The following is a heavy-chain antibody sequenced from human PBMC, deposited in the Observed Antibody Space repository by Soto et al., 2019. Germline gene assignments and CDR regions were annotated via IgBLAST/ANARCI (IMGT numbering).Heavy chain of an antibody. CDR1: GYSFTSYW. CDR3: ARLLLGCSSTSCLNWFDP. J-gene: IGHJ5*02. Sequence: GESLKISCKGSGYSFTSYWIGWVRQMPGKGLEWMGIIYPGDSDTRYSPSFQGQVTISADKSISTAYLQWSSLKASDTAMYYCARLLLGCSSTSCLNWFDPWGQGTLVTVSS. D-gene: IGHD2-2*01. V-gene: IGHV5-51*01. CDR2: IYPGDSDT.